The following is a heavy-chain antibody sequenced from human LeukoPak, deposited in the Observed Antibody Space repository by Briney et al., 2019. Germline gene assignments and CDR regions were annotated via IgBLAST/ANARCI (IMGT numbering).Heavy chain of an antibody. Sequence: GGSLRLSCAASGFTFTSYAMSWVRQAPGKGLEWVSSISPSGGTTYCADSVKGRFTISRDNSKNTLYLQMNSLRAEDTAVYYCAKEAVGRITLIRENFIGVDYWGQGTLVTVSS. V-gene: IGHV3-23*01. CDR2: ISPSGGTT. CDR3: AKEAVGRITLIRENFIGVDY. D-gene: IGHD3-10*01. CDR1: GFTFTSYA. J-gene: IGHJ4*02.